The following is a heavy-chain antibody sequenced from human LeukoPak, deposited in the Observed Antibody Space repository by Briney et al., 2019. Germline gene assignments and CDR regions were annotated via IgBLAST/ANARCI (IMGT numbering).Heavy chain of an antibody. Sequence: PSETLSLTCTVSGGSISSYYWSWIRQPPGKGLEWIGYIYYSGSTIYNPSRKSRVTMSLDTSKNQFSLKLTSVTAADTAVYYCARRDYKYSSLDYWGQGTLVTVSS. CDR3: ARRDYKYSSLDY. V-gene: IGHV4-59*08. J-gene: IGHJ4*02. D-gene: IGHD4/OR15-4a*01. CDR1: GGSISSYY. CDR2: IYYSGST.